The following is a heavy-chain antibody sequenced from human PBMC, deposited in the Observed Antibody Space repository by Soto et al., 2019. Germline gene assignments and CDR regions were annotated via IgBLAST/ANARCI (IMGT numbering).Heavy chain of an antibody. CDR1: GYTFTGYY. J-gene: IGHJ6*02. Sequence: GASVKVSCKASGYTFTGYYMHWVRQAPGQGLEWMGWINPNSGGTNYAQKFQGWVTMTRDTSISTAYMELSRLRSDDTAVYYCARVLRGYSSSYQPYYYGMDVWGQGTTVTVSS. CDR3: ARVLRGYSSSYQPYYYGMDV. CDR2: INPNSGGT. D-gene: IGHD6-13*01. V-gene: IGHV1-2*04.